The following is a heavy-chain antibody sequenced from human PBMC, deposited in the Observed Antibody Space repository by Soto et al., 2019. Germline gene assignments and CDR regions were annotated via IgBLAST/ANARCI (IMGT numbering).Heavy chain of an antibody. V-gene: IGHV5-51*03. D-gene: IGHD3-16*01. CDR3: ATLSYSDTYSAYDY. CDR2: IQPGNSDF. Sequence: GASVKVSCKGSSYTFNTNWIGWLRQAPGKGLEWMGIIQPGNSDFRYGPSLQGQVTISADKSINTAYLQWSSLKASDTAMYYCATLSYSDTYSAYDYWGQGTQVTVSS. J-gene: IGHJ4*02. CDR1: SYTFNTNW.